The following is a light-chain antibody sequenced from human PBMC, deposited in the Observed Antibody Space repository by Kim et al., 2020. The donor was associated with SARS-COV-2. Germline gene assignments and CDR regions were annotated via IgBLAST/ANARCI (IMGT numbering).Light chain of an antibody. CDR1: QSISSS. V-gene: IGKV3-15*01. CDR2: GAD. CDR3: QQYFNWPPYT. J-gene: IGKJ2*01. Sequence: EIVMTQSPAPLSVSPGERVTLSCRASQSISSSLAWIQKKPGQAPRLLIFGADTRATGVPARFSASGFGTEFSLTISSLRSEDFAIYYCQQYFNWPPYTFGQGTKLEI.